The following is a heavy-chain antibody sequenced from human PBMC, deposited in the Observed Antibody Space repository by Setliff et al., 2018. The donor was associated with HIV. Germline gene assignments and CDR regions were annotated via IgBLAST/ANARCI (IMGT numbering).Heavy chain of an antibody. J-gene: IGHJ4*02. CDR2: INHSGRT. D-gene: IGHD5-18*01. V-gene: IGHV4-34*01. CDR3: ARDAPWDSYGLDY. Sequence: PSETLSLTCAVYGGSFSDNYWSWIRQSPGKGLEWIGEINHSGRTKYSPSLRSRVSISVDTSKNQFSLKLSSVTAADTAVYYCARDAPWDSYGLDYWGQGTLVTVSS. CDR1: GGSFSDNY.